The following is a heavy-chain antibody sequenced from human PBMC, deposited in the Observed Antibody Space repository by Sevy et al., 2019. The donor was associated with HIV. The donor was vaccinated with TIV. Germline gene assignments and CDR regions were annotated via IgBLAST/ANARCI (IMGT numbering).Heavy chain of an antibody. CDR3: VRLVTAVVYYFDY. Sequence: SETLSLTCTVSGYSISSGYYWGWIRQSPGKGLEWIGSFYLGGSTYYNLSLKSRVTISPDSSKNQFSLKLNSVTAADTAVYFCVRLVTAVVYYFDYWGQGTLVTVSS. D-gene: IGHD5-18*01. V-gene: IGHV4-38-2*02. J-gene: IGHJ4*02. CDR2: FYLGGST. CDR1: GYSISSGYY.